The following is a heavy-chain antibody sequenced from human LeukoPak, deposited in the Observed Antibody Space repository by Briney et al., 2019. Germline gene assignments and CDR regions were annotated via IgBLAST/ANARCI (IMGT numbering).Heavy chain of an antibody. V-gene: IGHV4-34*01. Sequence: SETLSLTCAVYGGSFSGYYWSWIRQPPGKGLEWIGEINHSGSTNYNPSLKSRVTISVDTSKNQFSLRLSSVTAADTAVYYCARRTNGMDAWGQGTTVTVSS. CDR2: INHSGST. CDR1: GGSFSGYY. J-gene: IGHJ6*02. CDR3: ARRTNGMDA.